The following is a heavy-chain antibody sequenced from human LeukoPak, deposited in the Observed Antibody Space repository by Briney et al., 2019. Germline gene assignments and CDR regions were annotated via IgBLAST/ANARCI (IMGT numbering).Heavy chain of an antibody. V-gene: IGHV3-21*01. J-gene: IGHJ4*02. D-gene: IGHD3-22*01. Sequence: GGSLRLSCAASGFTFSSYSLNWVRQAPGKGLEWVSSISSSSSYIYYADSVKGRFTTSRDNAKNSLYLQMNSLRAEDTAVYYCARHYDSNSYGPGYWGKGTLVTVSS. CDR3: ARHYDSNSYGPGY. CDR1: GFTFSSYS. CDR2: ISSSSSYI.